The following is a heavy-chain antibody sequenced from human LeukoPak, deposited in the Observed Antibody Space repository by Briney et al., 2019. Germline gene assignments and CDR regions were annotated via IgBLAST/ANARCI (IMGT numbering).Heavy chain of an antibody. CDR1: GYTFTSYG. V-gene: IGHV1-18*01. CDR2: ISAYNGNT. D-gene: IGHD2-2*01. J-gene: IGHJ5*02. CDR3: ARADCSSTSCRTNWFDP. Sequence: GASVKVSCKASGYTFTSYGISWVRQAPGQGLEWMGRISAYNGNTNYAQKLQGRVTMTTDTSTSTAYMELRSLRSDDTAVYYCARADCSSTSCRTNWFDPWGQGTLVTVSS.